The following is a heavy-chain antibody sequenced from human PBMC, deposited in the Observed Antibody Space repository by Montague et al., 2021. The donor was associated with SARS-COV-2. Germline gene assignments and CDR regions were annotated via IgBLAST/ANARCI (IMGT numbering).Heavy chain of an antibody. D-gene: IGHD2-21*02. CDR2: INPADSQT. CDR1: GYDFTRYW. J-gene: IGHJ4*02. Sequence: QSGAEVKKSGESLRISCRGSGYDFTRYWISRVRQMPGKGLEWMGRINPADSQTNYSPSFQGQVTISVDKSITTAYLQWSSLKPSDTAIYYCARSQHCGSDCYFAYWGQGSLVTVSS. V-gene: IGHV5-10-1*01. CDR3: ARSQHCGSDCYFAY.